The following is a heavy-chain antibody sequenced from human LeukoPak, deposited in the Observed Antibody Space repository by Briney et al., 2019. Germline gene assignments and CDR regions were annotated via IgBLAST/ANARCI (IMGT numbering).Heavy chain of an antibody. CDR2: IYYSRST. J-gene: IGHJ6*03. D-gene: IGHD3-22*01. CDR3: ASGSYDDYFYYYMDV. CDR1: GGSISSGDYY. Sequence: SETLSLTCTVSGGSISSGDYYWSSLRQPPGKGLEWIGYIYYSRSTNYNPSLKSRVTISVDTSKNQLSLKLSSVTAADRAVYYCASGSYDDYFYYYMDVWGKGTTVTVSS. V-gene: IGHV4-61*08.